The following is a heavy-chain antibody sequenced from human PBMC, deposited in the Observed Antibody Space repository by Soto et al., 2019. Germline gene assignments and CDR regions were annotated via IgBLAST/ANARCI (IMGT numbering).Heavy chain of an antibody. D-gene: IGHD1-1*01. Sequence: ASVKVSCKASGYTFTSYGISWVRQAPGQGLEWMGWISAYNGNTKYSQKFQGRVTITRDTSASTAYMELSNLRSEDTAVYYCARGVDAGVDVWGQGTMVTVSS. V-gene: IGHV1-18*01. CDR2: ISAYNGNT. CDR3: ARGVDAGVDV. J-gene: IGHJ6*02. CDR1: GYTFTSYG.